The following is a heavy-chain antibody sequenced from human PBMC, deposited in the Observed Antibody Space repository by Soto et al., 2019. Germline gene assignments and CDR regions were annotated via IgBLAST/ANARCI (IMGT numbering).Heavy chain of an antibody. V-gene: IGHV1-18*01. CDR3: ARDSGVIAVAGDYYYYGMDV. Sequence: ASVKVSCKASGYTFTSYGISWVRQAPGQGLEWMGWISAYNGNTNYAQKLQGRVTMTTDTSTSTAYMELRSLRSDDTAVCYCARDSGVIAVAGDYYYYGMDVWGQGTTVTVSS. J-gene: IGHJ6*02. CDR1: GYTFTSYG. D-gene: IGHD6-19*01. CDR2: ISAYNGNT.